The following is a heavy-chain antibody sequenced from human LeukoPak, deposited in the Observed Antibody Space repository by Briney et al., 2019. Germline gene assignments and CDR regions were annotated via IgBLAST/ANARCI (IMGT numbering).Heavy chain of an antibody. J-gene: IGHJ4*02. Sequence: ASVKVSCKASGYTFTSYGISWVRQAPGQGLEWMGWISAYNGNTNYATKLQGRVTMTTDTSTSIAYMELRSLRSDDTAVYYCARGDLRITMIVVVQLPPDYWGQGTLVTVSS. CDR3: ARGDLRITMIVVVQLPPDY. D-gene: IGHD3-22*01. V-gene: IGHV1-18*01. CDR1: GYTFTSYG. CDR2: ISAYNGNT.